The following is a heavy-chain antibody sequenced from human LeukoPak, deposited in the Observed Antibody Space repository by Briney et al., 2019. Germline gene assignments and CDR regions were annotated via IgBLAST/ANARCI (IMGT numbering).Heavy chain of an antibody. CDR3: ARVEPIRLLVDY. CDR2: INSDGSST. D-gene: IGHD3-3*01. V-gene: IGHV3-74*01. Sequence: PGGSLRLSCAASGFTFSSYWMHWVRQAPGKGLVWVSRINSDGSSTTYADSVKGRFTISSDNAKNTLYLQMNSLRAEDTAVYYCARVEPIRLLVDYWGQGTLVTVSS. CDR1: GFTFSSYW. J-gene: IGHJ4*02.